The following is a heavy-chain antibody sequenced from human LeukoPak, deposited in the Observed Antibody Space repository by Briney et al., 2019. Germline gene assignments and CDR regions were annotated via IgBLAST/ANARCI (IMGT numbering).Heavy chain of an antibody. V-gene: IGHV3-53*05. CDR2: IYSGGST. CDR3: ARYGRPGDYYYYMDV. Sequence: GGSLRLSCAASGFTVSSNYMSWVRQAPGKGLEWVSVIYSGGSTYYADSVKGRFTISRDNSKNTLYLQMNSLRAEDTAVYYCARYGRPGDYYYYMDVWGKGTTVTVSS. CDR1: GFTVSSNY. D-gene: IGHD3-10*01. J-gene: IGHJ6*03.